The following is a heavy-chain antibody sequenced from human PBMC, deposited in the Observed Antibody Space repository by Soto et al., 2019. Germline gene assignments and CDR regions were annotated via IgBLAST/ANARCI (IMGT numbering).Heavy chain of an antibody. Sequence: ASVKVSCKASGYTFTSYYMHWVRQAPGQGLEWMGIINPSGGSTSYAQKFQGRVTMTRDTSTSTVYMELSSLRSEDTAVYYCARDTVRGVILREYYYYGMDVWGQGTTVTVSS. D-gene: IGHD3-10*01. CDR3: ARDTVRGVILREYYYYGMDV. CDR1: GYTFTSYY. J-gene: IGHJ6*02. CDR2: INPSGGST. V-gene: IGHV1-46*01.